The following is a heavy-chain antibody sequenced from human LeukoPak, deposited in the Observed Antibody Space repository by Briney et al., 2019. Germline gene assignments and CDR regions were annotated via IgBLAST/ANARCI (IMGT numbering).Heavy chain of an antibody. J-gene: IGHJ4*02. CDR3: ARGGYGSYYPRSHFDY. CDR1: GGSIRSSYYY. V-gene: IGHV4-39*07. D-gene: IGHD1-26*01. CDR2: INHSGST. Sequence: SETLSLTCTVSGGSIRSSYYYWSWIRQPPGKGLEWIGEINHSGSTNYNPSLKSRVTISVDTSKNQFSLKLSSVTAADTAVYYCARGGYGSYYPRSHFDYWGQGTLVTVSS.